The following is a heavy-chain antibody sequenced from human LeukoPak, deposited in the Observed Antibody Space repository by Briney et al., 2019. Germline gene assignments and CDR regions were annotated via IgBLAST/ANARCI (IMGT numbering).Heavy chain of an antibody. J-gene: IGHJ5*02. D-gene: IGHD5-12*01. V-gene: IGHV6-1*01. CDR2: TYYRSKWYS. CDR1: GDSVSRNDAA. CDR3: AEGYDLKA. Sequence: SQTLSLTCAISGDSVSRNDAAWNWIRQSPSRGLEWLGRTYYRSKWYSDYAVSVKGRITINGDISRNEFSLQLNSVTPEDTAVYYCAEGYDLKAWVQGTLVTVSP.